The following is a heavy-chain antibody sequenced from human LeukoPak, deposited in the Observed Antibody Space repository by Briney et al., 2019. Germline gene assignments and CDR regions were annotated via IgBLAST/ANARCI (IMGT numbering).Heavy chain of an antibody. Sequence: PSETLSLTCSVSGASISSTSYYWGWIRRPPGQGLEWIGSNTYRGSAFCRSSLEIRVTIPATTSTTRFSLTLSSVTPTDTAVYYCALIGVRSVIIFGVFDYWGQGIRVTVYS. CDR2: NTYRGSA. V-gene: IGHV4-39*07. CDR3: ALIGVRSVIIFGVFDY. D-gene: IGHD3-10*01. J-gene: IGHJ4*02. CDR1: GASISSTSYY.